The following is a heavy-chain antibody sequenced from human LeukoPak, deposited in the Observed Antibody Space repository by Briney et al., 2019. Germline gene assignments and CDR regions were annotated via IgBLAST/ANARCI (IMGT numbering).Heavy chain of an antibody. CDR1: GYTFTSYG. CDR2: ISAYNGNT. D-gene: IGHD3-22*01. Sequence: ASVKVSCKASGYTFTSYGISWVRQAPGQGLEWMGWISAYNGNTNYAQKLQGRVTMTTDTSTSTAYMELRSLRSDDTAVYYCARDTLSPFHDSSGYLIWGQGTMVTVSS. CDR3: ARDTLSPFHDSSGYLI. J-gene: IGHJ3*02. V-gene: IGHV1-18*01.